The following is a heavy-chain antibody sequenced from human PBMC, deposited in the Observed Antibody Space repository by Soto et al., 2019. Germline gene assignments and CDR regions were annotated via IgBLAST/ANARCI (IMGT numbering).Heavy chain of an antibody. D-gene: IGHD3-3*01. J-gene: IGHJ5*02. CDR3: AHRATMTIFGLIIENGIWFDP. CDR2: IYWDGDK. CDR1: GFSLSTSGAA. Sequence: QINLIESGPTLVKPTQTLTLTCTFSGFSLSTSGAAVGWVRQPPGRALEWLALIYWDGDKRYNASLGNRLTITKEPSMNQVVLTLTNVDPADTATYYCAHRATMTIFGLIIENGIWFDPWGQGTRVIVSS. V-gene: IGHV2-5*02.